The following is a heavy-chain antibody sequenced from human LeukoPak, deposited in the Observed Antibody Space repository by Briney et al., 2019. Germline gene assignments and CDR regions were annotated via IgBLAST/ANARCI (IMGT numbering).Heavy chain of an antibody. CDR1: GYTFTSYY. CDR2: INPSGGST. CDR3: ARDQLQQWLVHAFDI. D-gene: IGHD6-19*01. V-gene: IGHV1-46*01. J-gene: IGHJ3*02. Sequence: ASVKVSCKASGYTFTSYYMHWVRQAPGQGLEWMGIINPSGGSTSYAQKFQGRVTMTRDMSTSTVYMELSSLRSEDTAVYYCARDQLQQWLVHAFDIWGQGTMVTVSS.